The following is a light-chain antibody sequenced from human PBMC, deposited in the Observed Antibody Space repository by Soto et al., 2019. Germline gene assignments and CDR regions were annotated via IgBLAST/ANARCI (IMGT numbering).Light chain of an antibody. CDR3: TSYTTSFTYV. CDR2: DVS. V-gene: IGLV2-14*01. Sequence: QSVLTQPASVSGSPGQSITISCTGTSSDVGGYNYVSWYQQHPGKAPKLMIYDVSNRPSGVSSRFSGFKSGNTASLTVSGLQAEDEADYYCTSYTTSFTYVFGTGTKVTVL. J-gene: IGLJ1*01. CDR1: SSDVGGYNY.